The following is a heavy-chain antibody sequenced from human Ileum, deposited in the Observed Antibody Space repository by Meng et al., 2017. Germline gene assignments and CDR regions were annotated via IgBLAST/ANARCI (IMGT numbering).Heavy chain of an antibody. J-gene: IGHJ4*02. CDR1: AYSISGAYY. CDR2: IYHSGST. CDR3: ARDGHYGSGSYMFDY. D-gene: IGHD3-10*01. Sequence: SQTRSLTGSVSAYSISGAYYWGWIRQPPGKGLEWIGSIYHSGSTYYNPSLESRVTISLDTSKNQFSLKLTSVTAADTAVYYCARDGHYGSGSYMFDYWGQGMLVTVSS. V-gene: IGHV4-38-2*02.